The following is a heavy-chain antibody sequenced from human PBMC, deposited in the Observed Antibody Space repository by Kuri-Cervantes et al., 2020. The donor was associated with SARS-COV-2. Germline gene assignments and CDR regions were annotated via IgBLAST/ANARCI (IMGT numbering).Heavy chain of an antibody. J-gene: IGHJ4*02. CDR3: AKAMIVVVITRIIDY. Sequence: GESLKISCAASGFTFSSYSMNWVRQAPGKGLEWVSAISGSGGSTYYADSVKGRFTISRDNSKNTLYLQMNSLRAEDTAVYYCAKAMIVVVITRIIDYWGQGTLVTVSS. V-gene: IGHV3-23*01. D-gene: IGHD3-22*01. CDR2: ISGSGGST. CDR1: GFTFSSYS.